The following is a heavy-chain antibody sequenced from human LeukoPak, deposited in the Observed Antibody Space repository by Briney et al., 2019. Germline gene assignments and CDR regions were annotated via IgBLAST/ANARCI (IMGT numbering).Heavy chain of an antibody. D-gene: IGHD4-17*01. J-gene: IGHJ4*02. CDR2: ISYDGSNK. Sequence: GGSLRLSCAASGFTFSSYAMHWVRQAPGKGLEWVAVISYDGSNKYYADFVKGRFTISRDNSKNTLYLQMNSLRAEDTAVYYCAKKFTGTTVISGDYFDYWGQGTLVTVSS. V-gene: IGHV3-30*04. CDR3: AKKFTGTTVISGDYFDY. CDR1: GFTFSSYA.